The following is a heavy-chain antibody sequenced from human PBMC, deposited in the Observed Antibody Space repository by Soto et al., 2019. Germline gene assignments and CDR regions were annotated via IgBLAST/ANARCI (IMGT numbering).Heavy chain of an antibody. CDR2: IYATGTT. Sequence: SDTLYLTCTVSGASISGFYWSWIRKSAGKGLERIGRIYATGTTDYNPSLKSRVMMSVDTSKKQFSLKLRSVTAADTAVYYCVRDGTKTLRDWFDPWGQGIAVTV. CDR3: VRDGTKTLRDWFDP. V-gene: IGHV4-4*07. J-gene: IGHJ5*02. D-gene: IGHD1-1*01. CDR1: GASISGFY.